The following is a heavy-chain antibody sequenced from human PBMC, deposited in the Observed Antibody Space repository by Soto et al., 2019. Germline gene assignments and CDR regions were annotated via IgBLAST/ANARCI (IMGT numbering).Heavy chain of an antibody. D-gene: IGHD6-6*01. J-gene: IGHJ6*02. CDR2: ISAYNGNT. CDR3: AREIAAREYYYYYGMDV. V-gene: IGHV1-18*04. Sequence: GASVKVSCKASGYTFTSYGISWVRQAPGQGLEWMGWISAYNGNTNYAQKLQGRVTMTTDTSTSTAYMELRRLRSDDTAVYYCAREIAAREYYYYYGMDVWGQGTTVTVSS. CDR1: GYTFTSYG.